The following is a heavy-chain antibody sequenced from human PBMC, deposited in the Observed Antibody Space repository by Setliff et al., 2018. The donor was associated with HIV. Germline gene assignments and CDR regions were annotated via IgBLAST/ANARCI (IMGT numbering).Heavy chain of an antibody. CDR2: MNPNSGTT. CDR3: VPEPWYYMDV. V-gene: IGHV1-8*01. J-gene: IGHJ6*03. CDR1: AYTFTTYD. Sequence: GASVKVSCKASAYTFTTYDINWVRQATGQGLEWMGWMNPNSGTTAYAQKFQGRVNMTRDTSISTAYMELSSLKTEDTAVYYCVPEPWYYMDVWGKGTTVTVSS.